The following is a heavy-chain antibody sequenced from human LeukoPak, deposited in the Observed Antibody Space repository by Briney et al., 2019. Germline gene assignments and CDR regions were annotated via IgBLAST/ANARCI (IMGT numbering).Heavy chain of an antibody. D-gene: IGHD1-26*01. V-gene: IGHV1-2*06. CDR2: IRSDSGNT. J-gene: IGHJ4*02. CDR3: ARDLSSTPNWELDY. Sequence: ASVKVSCKASGYTFTQYFIQWVRQAPGQGLEWMGRIRSDSGNTEYAQRFQGRVTMTRDTSITTVYMELHSLTFDDAAVYYCARDLSSTPNWELDYWGQGALVTVSS. CDR1: GYTFTQYF.